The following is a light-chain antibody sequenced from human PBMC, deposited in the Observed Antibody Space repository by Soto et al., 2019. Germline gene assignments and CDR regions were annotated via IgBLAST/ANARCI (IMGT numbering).Light chain of an antibody. J-gene: IGKJ4*01. Sequence: DIQMTQSPSSLSASIGDRVTITCRSSQNINNYLVWFQQKPGKAPRPLIFGASTLESGVPSRFSGRGSGTHFTLTIINLQREDFATYYCQQYNNYPLTFGGGTKVQIK. V-gene: IGKV1-16*01. CDR1: QNINNY. CDR3: QQYNNYPLT. CDR2: GAS.